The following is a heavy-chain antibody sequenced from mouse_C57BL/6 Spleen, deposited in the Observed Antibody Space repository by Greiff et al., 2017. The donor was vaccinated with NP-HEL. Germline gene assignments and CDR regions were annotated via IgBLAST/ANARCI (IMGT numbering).Heavy chain of an antibody. CDR3: ARDGTKDY. CDR1: GYTFTSYT. J-gene: IGHJ2*01. CDR2: INPSSGYT. V-gene: IGHV1-4*01. Sequence: QVQLKESGAELARPGASVKMSCKASGYTFTSYTMHWVKQRPGQGLEWIGYINPSSGYTKYNQKFKDKATLTADKSSSTAYMQLSSLTSEDSAVYYCARDGTKDYWGQGTTLTVSS. D-gene: IGHD4-1*01.